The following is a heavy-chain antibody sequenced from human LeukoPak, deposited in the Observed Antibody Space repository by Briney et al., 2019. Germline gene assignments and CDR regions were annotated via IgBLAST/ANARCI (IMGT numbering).Heavy chain of an antibody. Sequence: GASVKVSCKASGHTFTGYYMHWVRQAPGQGLEWMGWINPNSGGTNYAQKFQGRVTMTRDTSISTAYMELSRLRSDDTAVYYCARKKGYSYGFFDYWGQGTLVTVSS. CDR3: ARKKGYSYGFFDY. CDR1: GHTFTGYY. J-gene: IGHJ4*02. CDR2: INPNSGGT. V-gene: IGHV1-2*02. D-gene: IGHD5-18*01.